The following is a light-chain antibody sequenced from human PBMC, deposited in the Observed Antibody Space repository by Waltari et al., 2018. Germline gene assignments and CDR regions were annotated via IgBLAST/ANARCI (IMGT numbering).Light chain of an antibody. CDR2: GNT. CDR3: QSYDSSLSGWV. Sequence: QSVLTQSPSVSGAPGQRVTISCTGSSSNVGAGSDVQWYPQLPGTAPKLLTYGNTNRPSGVPDRFSASKSGTSASLAITGLQAEDEADYYCQSYDSSLSGWVFGGGTKLTVL. J-gene: IGLJ3*02. V-gene: IGLV1-40*01. CDR1: SSNVGAGSD.